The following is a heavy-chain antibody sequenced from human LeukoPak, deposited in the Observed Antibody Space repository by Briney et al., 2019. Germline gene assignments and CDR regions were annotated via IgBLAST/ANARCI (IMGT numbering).Heavy chain of an antibody. V-gene: IGHV3-23*01. CDR3: AARPNRGLGPLDF. CDR2: ISSSGDST. D-gene: IGHD4/OR15-4a*01. Sequence: PGGSLRLSCAASGFTFNSYAMAWVRQPPGKGLEWVSAISSSGDSTYYTDSVKGLFTISRDNSKNTLYLEMSRLRADDTAVYFCAARPNRGLGPLDFWGQGTLVTVSS. J-gene: IGHJ4*02. CDR1: GFTFNSYA.